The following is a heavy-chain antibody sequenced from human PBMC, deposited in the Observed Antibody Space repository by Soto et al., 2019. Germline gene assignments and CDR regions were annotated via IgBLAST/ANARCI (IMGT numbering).Heavy chain of an antibody. CDR2: IYYSGST. CDR1: GGSISSGGYY. J-gene: IGHJ6*02. Sequence: PSETLSLTCTVSGGSISSGGYYWSWIRQHPGKGPEWIGYIYYSGSTYYNPSLKSRVTISVDTSKNQFSLKLSSVTAADTAVYYCARDPSPDYYYYGMDVWGQGTTVTVSS. CDR3: ARDPSPDYYYYGMDV. V-gene: IGHV4-31*03.